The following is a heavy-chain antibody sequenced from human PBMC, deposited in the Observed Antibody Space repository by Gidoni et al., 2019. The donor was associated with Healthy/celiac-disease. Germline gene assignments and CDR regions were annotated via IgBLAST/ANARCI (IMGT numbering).Heavy chain of an antibody. V-gene: IGHV3-30-3*01. CDR2: LSCDGSDK. CDR1: GFTFSSYA. Sequence: QVQLVESGRGVVQPGRSLRLCCAASGFTFSSYAMHWVRQAPGKGRARVAVLSCDGSDKYYADSVKGRFTLPRDKSKNTLYLQMNSLRAEDTAVYYCARERLYGGYFDYWGQGTLVTVSS. CDR3: ARERLYGGYFDY. D-gene: IGHD2-15*01. J-gene: IGHJ4*02.